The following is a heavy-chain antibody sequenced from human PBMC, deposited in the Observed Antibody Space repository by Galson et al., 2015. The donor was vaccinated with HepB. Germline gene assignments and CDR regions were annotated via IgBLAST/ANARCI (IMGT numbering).Heavy chain of an antibody. CDR1: GFTFSPYG. CDR3: ARHQLATFDY. Sequence: SLRLSCAASGFTFSPYGINWVRQAPGKGLEWVSAIGGNGYSSYYADSVKGRFTISRDNSKNTLYLQMNSLRAEDTAVYYCARHQLATFDYWGQRTLVTVSS. D-gene: IGHD6-13*01. CDR2: IGGNGYSS. V-gene: IGHV3-23*01. J-gene: IGHJ4*01.